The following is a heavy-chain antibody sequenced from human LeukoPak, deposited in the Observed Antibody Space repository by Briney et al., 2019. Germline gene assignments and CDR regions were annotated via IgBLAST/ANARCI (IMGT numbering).Heavy chain of an antibody. Sequence: SETLSLTCAVYGGSFSGYYWSWIRQPPGKGLEWIGEINHSGSTNYNPSLKSRVTISVDTSKNQFSLKLSSVTAADTAVYYCVRDSLANSMWELLRLYAFDMWGLGTMVTVSS. V-gene: IGHV4-34*01. D-gene: IGHD1-26*01. CDR3: VRDSLANSMWELLRLYAFDM. CDR2: INHSGST. CDR1: GGSFSGYY. J-gene: IGHJ3*02.